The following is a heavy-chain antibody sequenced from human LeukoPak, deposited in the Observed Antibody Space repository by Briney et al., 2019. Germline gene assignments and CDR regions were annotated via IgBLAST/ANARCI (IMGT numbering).Heavy chain of an antibody. J-gene: IGHJ4*02. D-gene: IGHD3-10*01. Sequence: GESLKISCKSSAYSFPTYWIGWVRQMPGKGLEWMGIIYPGDSDTRYSPSFQGQATISADKSISTAYLQWSSLQASDTAMYYCVRGSASASLYFDYWGQGTLVTVSS. CDR2: IYPGDSDT. V-gene: IGHV5-51*01. CDR3: VRGSASASLYFDY. CDR1: AYSFPTYW.